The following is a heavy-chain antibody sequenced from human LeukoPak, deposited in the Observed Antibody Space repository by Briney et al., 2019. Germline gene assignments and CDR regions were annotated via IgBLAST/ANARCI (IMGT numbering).Heavy chain of an antibody. CDR3: ARDLVGPAQPIDC. Sequence: ASVKVSCKASGYTFTSYDINWVRQATGQGLEWMGWMNPNSGNTGYAQKFQGRVTMTRDTSISTAYMELSGLRSEDTAMYYCARDLVGPAQPIDCWGQGTLVTVSP. D-gene: IGHD1-26*01. V-gene: IGHV1-8*01. CDR2: MNPNSGNT. J-gene: IGHJ4*02. CDR1: GYTFTSYD.